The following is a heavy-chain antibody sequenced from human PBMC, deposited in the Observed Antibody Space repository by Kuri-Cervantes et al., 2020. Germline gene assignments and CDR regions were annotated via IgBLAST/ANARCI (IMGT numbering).Heavy chain of an antibody. V-gene: IGHV3-23*01. CDR3: AKDGLNILTSYYKARGRIFDN. CDR2: ISGSGGST. D-gene: IGHD3-9*01. J-gene: IGHJ4*02. Sequence: GESLKISCAASGFTFSSYAMSWVRQAPGKGLEWVSAISGSGGSTYYADSVKGRFTISRDNSKNTLCLQMNSLRAEDTAVYYCAKDGLNILTSYYKARGRIFDNRGQGTLVTVSS. CDR1: GFTFSSYA.